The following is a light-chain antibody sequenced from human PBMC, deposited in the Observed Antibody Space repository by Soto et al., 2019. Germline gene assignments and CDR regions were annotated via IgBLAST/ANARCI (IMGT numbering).Light chain of an antibody. CDR3: QQYTHWPVWS. CDR2: GPS. CDR1: QSISSN. J-gene: IGKJ1*01. V-gene: IGKV3-15*01. Sequence: EIVLTQSPATLSVSPGERATLSCRASQSISSNLAWYQQKPGQAPRLLIYGPSTRATGVPARFSGSGSGTECTLTISSLQSEDVAMYYCQQYTHWPVWSFGQGTKVEIK.